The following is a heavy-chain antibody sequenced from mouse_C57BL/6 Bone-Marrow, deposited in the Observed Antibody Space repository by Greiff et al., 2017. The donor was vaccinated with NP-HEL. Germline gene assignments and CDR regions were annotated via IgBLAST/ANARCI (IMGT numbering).Heavy chain of an antibody. CDR1: GYTFTSYW. CDR3: ARWLITTVVAYYYAMDY. V-gene: IGHV1-59*01. CDR2: IDPSDSYT. J-gene: IGHJ4*01. D-gene: IGHD1-1*01. Sequence: VQLQQPGAELVRPGTSVKLSCKASGYTFTSYWMHWVKQRPGQGLEWIGVIDPSDSYTNYNQKFKGKATLTVDTSSSTAYMQLSSLTSEDSAVYYCARWLITTVVAYYYAMDYWGQGTSVTVSS.